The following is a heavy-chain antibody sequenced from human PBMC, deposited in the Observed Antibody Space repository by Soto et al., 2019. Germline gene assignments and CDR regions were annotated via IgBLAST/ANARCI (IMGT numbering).Heavy chain of an antibody. CDR2: IIPIFGTA. J-gene: IGHJ6*02. D-gene: IGHD6-19*01. CDR3: ASVERAYSSGWPSYYYYGMDV. Sequence: QVQLVQSGAEVKKPGSSVKVSCKASGVTFSSYAISWVRQAPGQGLEWMGGIIPIFGTANYAQKFQGRVTITADESTSTAYMELSSLRSEDTAVYYCASVERAYSSGWPSYYYYGMDVWGQGTTVTVSS. V-gene: IGHV1-69*01. CDR1: GVTFSSYA.